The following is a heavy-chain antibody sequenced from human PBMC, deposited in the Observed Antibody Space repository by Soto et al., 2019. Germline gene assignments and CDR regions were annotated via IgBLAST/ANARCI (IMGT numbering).Heavy chain of an antibody. CDR1: GFTFSIYG. Sequence: GGSLRLSCAASGFTFSIYGLNWVRQAPGKGLEWVAGVSARGRDTSYADSVKGRFTISRDNSKDTLYLQMNSLRAEDTALYYCEKSSRRDHYYGMDVWGQGTTVTVSS. CDR3: EKSSRRDHYYGMDV. V-gene: IGHV3-23*01. CDR2: VSARGRDT. J-gene: IGHJ6*02.